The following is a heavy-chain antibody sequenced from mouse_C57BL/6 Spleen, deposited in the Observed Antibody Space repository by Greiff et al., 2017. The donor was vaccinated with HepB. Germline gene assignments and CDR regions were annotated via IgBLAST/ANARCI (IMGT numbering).Heavy chain of an antibody. V-gene: IGHV1-80*01. CDR1: GYAFSSYW. J-gene: IGHJ1*03. D-gene: IGHD2-4*01. CDR2: IYPGDGDT. Sequence: VMLVESGAELVKPGASVKISCKASGYAFSSYWMNWVKQRPGKGLEWIGQIYPGDGDTNYNGKFKGKATLTADKSSSTAYMQLSSLTSEDSAVYFCARRGYDYGDWYFDVWGTGTTVTVSS. CDR3: ARRGYDYGDWYFDV.